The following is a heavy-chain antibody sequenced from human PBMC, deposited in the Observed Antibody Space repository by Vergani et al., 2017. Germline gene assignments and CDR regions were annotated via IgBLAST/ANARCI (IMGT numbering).Heavy chain of an antibody. CDR1: GYTFTSYA. D-gene: IGHD3-22*01. Sequence: QVQLVQSWAEVKKPGASVKVSCKASGYTFTSYAMHWVRQAPGQRLEWMGWINAGNGNTKYSQKFQGRVTITRDTSASTAYMELSSLRSEDTAVYYCARAYYYDSSGYLPFDYWGQGTQVTVSS. CDR3: ARAYYYDSSGYLPFDY. CDR2: INAGNGNT. V-gene: IGHV1-3*01. J-gene: IGHJ4*02.